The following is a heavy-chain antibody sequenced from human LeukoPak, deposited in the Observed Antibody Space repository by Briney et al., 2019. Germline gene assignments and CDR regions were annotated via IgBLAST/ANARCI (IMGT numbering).Heavy chain of an antibody. D-gene: IGHD3-10*01. CDR2: IYYSGST. CDR1: GGSISSYY. CDR3: AVGGAMVRGVNDAFDI. V-gene: IGHV4-59*01. J-gene: IGHJ3*02. Sequence: PSETLSLTCTVFGGSISSYYWSWIRQPPGKGLEWIGYIYYSGSTNYNPSLKSRVTISVDTSKNQFSLKLSSVTAADTAVYYCAVGGAMVRGVNDAFDIWGQGTMVTVSS.